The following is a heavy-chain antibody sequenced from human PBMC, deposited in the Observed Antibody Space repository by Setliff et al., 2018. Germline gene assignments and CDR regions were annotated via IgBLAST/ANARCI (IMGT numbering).Heavy chain of an antibody. V-gene: IGHV3-21*01. CDR1: GFTFSSYS. Sequence: GESLKISCLASGFTFSSYSMNWVRQAPGKGLEWVSFISSSGSYIYYGDSVKGRFTISRDNAKNSLYLQMNSLRAEDTAVYYCARVASIMILVDIFFPNDAFDIWGQGTMVTVSS. D-gene: IGHD3-22*01. J-gene: IGHJ3*02. CDR2: ISSSGSYI. CDR3: ARVASIMILVDIFFPNDAFDI.